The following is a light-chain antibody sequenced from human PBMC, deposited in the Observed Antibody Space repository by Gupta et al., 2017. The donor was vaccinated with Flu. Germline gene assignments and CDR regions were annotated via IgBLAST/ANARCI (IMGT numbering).Light chain of an antibody. J-gene: IGKJ5*01. Sequence: DLVMTQSSLFLPVTPGEPASISCRSSQSLLHSNGYNYLDWYLQKPGQAPQLLIYLGANRASGVPERFSGSGSGTDFTLKISRVEAEDVGVYYCMQALQTLTCGQGTRLGIK. V-gene: IGKV2-28*01. CDR3: MQALQTLT. CDR2: LGA. CDR1: QSLLHSNGYNY.